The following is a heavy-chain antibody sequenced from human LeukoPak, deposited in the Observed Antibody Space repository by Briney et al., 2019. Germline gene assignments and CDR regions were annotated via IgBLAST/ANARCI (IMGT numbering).Heavy chain of an antibody. V-gene: IGHV3-30*18. J-gene: IGHJ4*02. CDR3: AKSESGYNDYVSGGFDY. CDR1: GFNFSYYG. Sequence: PWGFLRLSCAGSGFNFSYYGMHWVRPAPGKGLGWGAVISYYGGNQYYVDSVKGRFTISRDNSKNTLYLQMISLRVEDTAVYYCAKSESGYNDYVSGGFDYWGQGTLVTVSS. D-gene: IGHD5-12*01. CDR2: ISYYGGNQ.